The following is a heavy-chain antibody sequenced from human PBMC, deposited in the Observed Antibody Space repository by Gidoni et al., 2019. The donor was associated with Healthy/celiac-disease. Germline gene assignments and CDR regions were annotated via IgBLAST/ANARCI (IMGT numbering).Heavy chain of an antibody. CDR3: ARGEIRYGVGSQDY. CDR1: GGTFSSYA. CDR2: IIPICGTA. D-gene: IGHD2-15*01. V-gene: IGHV1-69*01. J-gene: IGHJ4*02. Sequence: QVQLVQSGAEVKNPSSSVKVSCKSSGGTFSSYAISWVRQAPGQGLEWMGGIIPICGTANYAQKFQGRVTITADESTSTAYMELSSLRSEDTAVYYCARGEIRYGVGSQDYWGQGTLVTVSS.